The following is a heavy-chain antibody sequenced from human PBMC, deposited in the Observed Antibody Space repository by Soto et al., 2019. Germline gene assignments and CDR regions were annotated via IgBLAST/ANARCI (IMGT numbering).Heavy chain of an antibody. CDR2: ISAYNGDT. V-gene: IGHV1-18*04. CDR1: GYTFTSFG. J-gene: IGHJ5*02. D-gene: IGHD6-6*01. Sequence: ASVKVSCKASGYTFTSFGITWVRQAPGQDLEWMGWISAYNGDTNYAPRLQGRVTMTTDTSTTTVYMELKNLKSDDTAVYHCARDQEYSTSGLYWFDLWGQGNLVTVSS. CDR3: ARDQEYSTSGLYWFDL.